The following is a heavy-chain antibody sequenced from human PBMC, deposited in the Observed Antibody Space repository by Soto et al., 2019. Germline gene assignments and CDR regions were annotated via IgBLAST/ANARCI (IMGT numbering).Heavy chain of an antibody. CDR1: GFSLSTSGLG. J-gene: IGHJ4*02. Sequence: QITLKESGPTLVRPTQTLTLTCTFSGFSLSTSGLGVGWIRQPPGKALEWLALIYWNDDKRYSPSLKARLTITKDTSKNQVVLTMTNMYPVDTATYYCAHSPSGCYLFDYWCQGTLVTVSS. CDR2: IYWNDDK. D-gene: IGHD6-19*01. CDR3: AHSPSGCYLFDY. V-gene: IGHV2-5*01.